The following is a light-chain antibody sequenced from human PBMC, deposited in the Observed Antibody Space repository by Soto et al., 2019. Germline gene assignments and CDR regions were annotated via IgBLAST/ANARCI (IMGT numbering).Light chain of an antibody. V-gene: IGKV3-20*01. Sequence: EVVLTQSPGTLSLSPGETATLSCRASQSVSRNYLAWYQQKPGQAPTLLMYGSSSRATDIPDRFSGSGSGTDFTLTISTLEPEDFAIDYCQQYGYSRTFGQGTKVDI. J-gene: IGKJ1*01. CDR3: QQYGYSRT. CDR1: QSVSRNY. CDR2: GSS.